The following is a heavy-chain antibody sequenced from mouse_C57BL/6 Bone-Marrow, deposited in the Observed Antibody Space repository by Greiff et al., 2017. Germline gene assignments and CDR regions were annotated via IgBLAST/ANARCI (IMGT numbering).Heavy chain of an antibody. CDR3: ARRATTVVAFDY. CDR2: INPNNGGT. J-gene: IGHJ2*01. V-gene: IGHV1-18*01. D-gene: IGHD1-1*01. Sequence: EVQLQQSGPELVKPGASVKIPCKASGYTFTDYNMDWVKQSHGKSLEWIGDINPNNGGTIYNQKFKGKATLTVDKSSSTAYMELRSLTSEDTAVYYCARRATTVVAFDYWGQGTTLTVSS. CDR1: GYTFTDYN.